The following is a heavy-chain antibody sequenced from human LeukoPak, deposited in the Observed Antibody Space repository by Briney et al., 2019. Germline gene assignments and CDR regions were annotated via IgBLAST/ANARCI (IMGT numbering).Heavy chain of an antibody. CDR3: ARDLIVYGSGSYFDY. V-gene: IGHV1-46*01. J-gene: IGHJ4*02. CDR2: INPSGGST. Sequence: GASVKVSCKASGYTFTSYYMHWVRQAPGQGLEWMGIINPSGGSTSYAQKFQGRLTITTDTSASTAYMELSSLRSEDTALYFCARDLIVYGSGSYFDYWGQGTLVTVSS. CDR1: GYTFTSYY. D-gene: IGHD3-10*01.